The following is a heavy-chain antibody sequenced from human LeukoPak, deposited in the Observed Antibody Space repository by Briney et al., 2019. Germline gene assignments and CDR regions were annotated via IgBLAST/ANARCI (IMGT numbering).Heavy chain of an antibody. J-gene: IGHJ3*02. D-gene: IGHD2-21*02. Sequence: GGSLRLSCAASGFTFSSYSMNWVRQAPGKGLERVSSISSSSTYIYYADSVKGRFTISRDNAKNSLYLQMNGLRAEDTAVYYCASDLVVTAIRRGAFDIWGQGTMVTVSS. CDR3: ASDLVVTAIRRGAFDI. CDR1: GFTFSSYS. V-gene: IGHV3-21*01. CDR2: ISSSSTYI.